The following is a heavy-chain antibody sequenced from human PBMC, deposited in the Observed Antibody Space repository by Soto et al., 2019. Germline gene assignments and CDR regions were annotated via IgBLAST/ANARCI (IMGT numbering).Heavy chain of an antibody. CDR1: GDSVRNQY. J-gene: IGHJ6*03. CDR3: ARAWYSRSSRDYMDV. CDR2: IYRSGST. V-gene: IGHV4-4*09. D-gene: IGHD6-6*01. Sequence: PSETLSLTCTVSGDSVRNQYWSWIRRPPGRGLEWIGYIYRSGSTKYNPSLKSRVTISLDTSKNQFSLKLSFVTAADTALYYCARAWYSRSSRDYMDVWGQGTTVTVSS.